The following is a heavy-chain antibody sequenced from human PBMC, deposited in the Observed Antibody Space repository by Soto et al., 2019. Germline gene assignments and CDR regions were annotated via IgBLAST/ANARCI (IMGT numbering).Heavy chain of an antibody. CDR3: ARGRYCLTGRCFPNWFDS. D-gene: IGHD2-15*01. CDR1: GDSISTVDYF. CDR2: IYKSATT. Sequence: SETLSLTCSVSGDSISTVDYFWAWIRQPPGQALEYIGYIYKSATTYYNPSFEGRVAISLGTSKSHFSLNVTSVTAVDTAVYFCARGRYCLTGRCFPNWFDSWGQGTLVTVSS. J-gene: IGHJ5*01. V-gene: IGHV4-30-4*01.